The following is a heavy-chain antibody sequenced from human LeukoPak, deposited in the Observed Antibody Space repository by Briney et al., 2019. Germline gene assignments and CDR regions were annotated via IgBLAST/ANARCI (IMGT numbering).Heavy chain of an antibody. D-gene: IGHD5-18*01. J-gene: IGHJ4*02. V-gene: IGHV4-39*01. Sequence: SETLSLTCTVSGGSISTTGYYWGWLRQPPGKGLEWIGSIYHSGSAYFIPSLKSRVTISVDTSKNQFSLKLSSVTAADTAVYYCARHRGYSYGYSDYWGQGTLVTVSS. CDR3: ARHRGYSYGYSDY. CDR2: IYHSGSA. CDR1: GGSISTTGYY.